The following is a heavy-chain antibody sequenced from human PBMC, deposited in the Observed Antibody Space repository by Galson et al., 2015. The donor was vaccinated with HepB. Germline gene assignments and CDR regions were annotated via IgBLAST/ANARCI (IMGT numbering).Heavy chain of an antibody. D-gene: IGHD5-18*01. V-gene: IGHV4-59*01. Sequence: LSLTCTVSGGSISSYYWFWIRQPPGRGLEWVGYVYHSGTTTYNPSLKSRVSISVDRSKNQFSLNLSSVTAADTAVYFCARDAWLRGTQYYFDSWGQGALVTVSS. CDR3: ARDAWLRGTQYYFDS. J-gene: IGHJ4*02. CDR1: GGSISSYY. CDR2: VYHSGTT.